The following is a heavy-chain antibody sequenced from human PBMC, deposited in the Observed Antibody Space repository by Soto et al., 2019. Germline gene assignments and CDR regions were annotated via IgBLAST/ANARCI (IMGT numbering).Heavy chain of an antibody. D-gene: IGHD4-17*01. CDR3: ARRGLLGHGDSGDY. Sequence: QLQLQESGPGLVKPSETLSLTCTVSGGSISSSSYYWGWIRQPPGKGLEWIGSIYYSGSTYYNPSLKSRVTISVDTSKNQFSLKLSSVTAADTAVYYCARRGLLGHGDSGDYWGQGTLVTVSS. CDR2: IYYSGST. V-gene: IGHV4-39*01. J-gene: IGHJ4*02. CDR1: GGSISSSSYY.